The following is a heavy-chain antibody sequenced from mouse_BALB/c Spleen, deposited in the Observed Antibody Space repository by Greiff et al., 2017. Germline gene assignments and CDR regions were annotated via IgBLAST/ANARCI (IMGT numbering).Heavy chain of an antibody. CDR2: IRSNSNNYAT. J-gene: IGHJ4*01. CDR1: GFTFKTYA. CDR3: VTYYAYDDGFYAMDD. D-gene: IGHD2-9*01. V-gene: IGHV10-1*02. Sequence: AGGLVQPKGSLKLSCAAPGFTFKTYAMNWVRQAPGKGLEWVARIRSNSNNYATYYDDSEKDRFTISRDDSQSMPYLQVNNMKTEDTAKYYCVTYYAYDDGFYAMDDWGQGTSVTVSS.